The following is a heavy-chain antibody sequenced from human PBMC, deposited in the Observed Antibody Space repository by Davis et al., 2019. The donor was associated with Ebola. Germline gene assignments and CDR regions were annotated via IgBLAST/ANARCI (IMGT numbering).Heavy chain of an antibody. J-gene: IGHJ1*01. CDR2: ISAYNGNT. CDR1: GYTFTSYG. D-gene: IGHD3-10*01. V-gene: IGHV1-18*01. CDR3: AREAEVDGSIFFLH. Sequence: AASVKVSCKASGYTFTSYGISWVRQAPGQGLEWMGWISAYNGNTNYAQKLQGRVTITRDTSASTAYMELSSLRSEDTAVYYCAREAEVDGSIFFLHWGQGTLVTVSS.